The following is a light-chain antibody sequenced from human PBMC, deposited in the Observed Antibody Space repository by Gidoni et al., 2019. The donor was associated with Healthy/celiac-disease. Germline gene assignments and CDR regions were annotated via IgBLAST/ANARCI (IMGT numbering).Light chain of an antibody. J-gene: IGLJ1*01. V-gene: IGLV2-14*03. CDR1: SSDVGGYNY. CDR2: DVS. Sequence: HSALTHPASVSGSPGQSLTISCTGTSSDVGGYNYVSWYQQHPGKAPKLMIYDVSNRPSGVSNRFSGSKSGNTASLTISGLQAEDEADYYCSSYTSSSTPYYVFGTGTKVTVL. CDR3: SSYTSSSTPYYV.